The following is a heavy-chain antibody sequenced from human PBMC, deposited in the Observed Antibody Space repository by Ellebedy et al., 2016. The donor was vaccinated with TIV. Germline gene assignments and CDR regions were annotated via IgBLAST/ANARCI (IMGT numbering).Heavy chain of an antibody. Sequence: PGGSLRLSCAASGVTFRDFAMNWVRQAPGKGLEWVSAISPSGDITYFAGSVKGRFTISRDNSQDTVHLQMHSLRAEDTAVYYCTKRGVAWAAFDIWGPGTLVTVSS. J-gene: IGHJ3*02. V-gene: IGHV3-23*01. CDR1: GVTFRDFA. CDR2: ISPSGDIT. D-gene: IGHD7-27*01. CDR3: TKRGVAWAAFDI.